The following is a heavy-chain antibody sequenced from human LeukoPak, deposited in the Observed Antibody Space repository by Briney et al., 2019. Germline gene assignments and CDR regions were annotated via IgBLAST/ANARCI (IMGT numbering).Heavy chain of an antibody. CDR3: ARSGYCSSTSCYDNYYYYYGMDV. V-gene: IGHV1-18*01. D-gene: IGHD2-2*01. Sequence: ASVKVSCKASGYTFTSYGINWVRQAPGQGLEWMGWNSVYNGNTNYAQKFQGRVTMTTDTSTSTAYMELRSLRSDDTAVYYCARSGYCSSTSCYDNYYYYYGMDVWGQGTTVTVSS. CDR2: NSVYNGNT. J-gene: IGHJ6*02. CDR1: GYTFTSYG.